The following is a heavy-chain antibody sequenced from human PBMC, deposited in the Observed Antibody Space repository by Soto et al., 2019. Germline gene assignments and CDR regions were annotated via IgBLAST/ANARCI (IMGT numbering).Heavy chain of an antibody. D-gene: IGHD5-12*01. CDR3: ARTDIVTTNWFDP. V-gene: IGHV4-34*02. CDR2: INHRGST. Sequence: QVHLQQWGAGLLKPSEPLSLTCAVYGESFIGYYWTWIRQPPGKGLELIGEINHRGSTNYNTSLKSRVTISIDTSKNQFSLKLTSVTAADTSVYYCARTDIVTTNWFDPWGQGTVVTVSS. J-gene: IGHJ5*02. CDR1: GESFIGYY.